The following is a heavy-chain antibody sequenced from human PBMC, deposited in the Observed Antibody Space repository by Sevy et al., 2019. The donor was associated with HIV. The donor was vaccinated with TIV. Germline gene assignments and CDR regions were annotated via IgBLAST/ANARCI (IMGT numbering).Heavy chain of an antibody. CDR3: AGYYYDSSGYPFDY. J-gene: IGHJ4*02. CDR1: GFSFSSYS. CDR2: ISSSSSYI. Sequence: GGSLRLSCAASGFSFSSYSMNWVRQAPGKGLEWASSISSSSSYIYYADSVKGRFTISRDNAKNSLYLQMNSLRAEDTAVYYCAGYYYDSSGYPFDYWGQGTLVTVSS. V-gene: IGHV3-21*01. D-gene: IGHD3-22*01.